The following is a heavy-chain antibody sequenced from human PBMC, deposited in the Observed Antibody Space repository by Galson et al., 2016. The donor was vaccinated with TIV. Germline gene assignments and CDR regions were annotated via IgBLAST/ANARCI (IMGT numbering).Heavy chain of an antibody. Sequence: SCKASGYTFISYYMHWVRQAPGKGLEWVAVISYEGSNKFYADSVKGRFTFSRDNSKNTMFLQMHSLRAEDTAVYYCARDRGSNAVFDLWGQGTLVTVTS. CDR2: ISYEGSNK. CDR1: GYTFISYY. CDR3: ARDRGSNAVFDL. V-gene: IGHV3-30-3*01. D-gene: IGHD3-10*01. J-gene: IGHJ5*02.